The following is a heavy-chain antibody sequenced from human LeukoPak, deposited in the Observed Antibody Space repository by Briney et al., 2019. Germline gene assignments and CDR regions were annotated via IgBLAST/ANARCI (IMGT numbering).Heavy chain of an antibody. CDR2: ISGRGDGT. V-gene: IGHV3-23*01. Sequence: GGSLRLSCAASGFTFSNFAMNWVRRAPGKGLEWVSTISGRGDGTYYADSVKGRFTISRDNSKNTLFLQMSNLSADDTALYYCAKGRLQEGTVFRGVITPVNYWGQGTLVTVSS. CDR1: GFTFSNFA. J-gene: IGHJ4*02. CDR3: AKGRLQEGTVFRGVITPVNY. D-gene: IGHD3-10*01.